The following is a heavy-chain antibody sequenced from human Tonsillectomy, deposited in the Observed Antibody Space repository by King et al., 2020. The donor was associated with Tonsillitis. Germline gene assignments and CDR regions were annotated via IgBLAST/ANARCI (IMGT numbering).Heavy chain of an antibody. CDR1: GFTFSSYA. CDR3: AQDARRDDFWSGYPPYYFDF. Sequence: VQLVESGGGLVQPGGSLRLSCAASGFTFSSYAMSWVRQAPGKGLEWVSGISGSGGSTDYADSVKGRFTISRDNSKNTLHLQMNSLRAEDTAVYYCAQDARRDDFWSGYPPYYFDFWGQGTLVTVSS. CDR2: ISGSGGST. V-gene: IGHV3-23*04. D-gene: IGHD3-3*01. J-gene: IGHJ4*02.